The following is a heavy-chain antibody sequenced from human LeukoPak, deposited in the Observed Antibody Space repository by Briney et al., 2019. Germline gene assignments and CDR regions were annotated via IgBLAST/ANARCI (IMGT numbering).Heavy chain of an antibody. J-gene: IGHJ4*01. V-gene: IGHV3-48*04. CDR2: ITSNSDTI. CDR3: ARDGTAAGLYFDL. D-gene: IGHD6-13*01. CDR1: GFTFSSYT. Sequence: GGSLRLSCAASGFTFSSYTMNWVRQAPGGGLEWVSYITSNSDTIYYADSVKGRFTISRDNTKNSLSLQLNGLRAEDTAVYYCARDGTAAGLYFDLWGQGTLVTVSS.